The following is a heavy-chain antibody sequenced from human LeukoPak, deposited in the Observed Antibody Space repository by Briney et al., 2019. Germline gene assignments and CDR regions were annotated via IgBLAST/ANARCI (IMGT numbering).Heavy chain of an antibody. CDR3: ARDPANYYDSSGYYLY. D-gene: IGHD3-22*01. J-gene: IGHJ4*02. CDR2: INPNSGGT. Sequence: GESLKVSCKASGYTFTGYYMHWVRQAPGQGLEWMGWINPNSGGTNYAQKFQGRVTMTRDTSISTAYMELSRLRSDDTAVYYCARDPANYYDSSGYYLYWGQGTLVTVSS. CDR1: GYTFTGYY. V-gene: IGHV1-2*02.